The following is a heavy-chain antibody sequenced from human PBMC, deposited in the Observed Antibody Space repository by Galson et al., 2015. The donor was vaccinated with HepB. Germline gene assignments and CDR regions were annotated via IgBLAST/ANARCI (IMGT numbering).Heavy chain of an antibody. V-gene: IGHV4-59*01. CDR1: GGSLYTYY. CDR3: ARVSRNSSGSYHRRGAFDM. Sequence: LLLTCSVSGGSLYTYYWTWIRQPPGRELVGFVCVIYSGTTDYNHRLSIRATISVDTSKSQFSLKLTSVTAADTAVYYCARVSRNSSGSYHRRGAFDMWGQGTMVTVSS. D-gene: IGHD3-22*01. J-gene: IGHJ3*02. CDR2: VIYSGTT.